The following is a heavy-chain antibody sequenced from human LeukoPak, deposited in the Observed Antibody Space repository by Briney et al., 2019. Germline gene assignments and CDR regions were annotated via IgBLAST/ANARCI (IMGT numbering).Heavy chain of an antibody. CDR3: ATDVTGSEDR. D-gene: IGHD6-25*01. Sequence: GGSLRLSCVVSGFPFGNFWMHWVRQVPGKGLVWVARIDTDGRTTDYADSVKGRFTISRDNARNTLYLQMRSLRADDTALYYCATDVTGSEDRWGQGTLVTVSS. CDR2: IDTDGRTT. CDR1: GFPFGNFW. V-gene: IGHV3-74*01. J-gene: IGHJ5*02.